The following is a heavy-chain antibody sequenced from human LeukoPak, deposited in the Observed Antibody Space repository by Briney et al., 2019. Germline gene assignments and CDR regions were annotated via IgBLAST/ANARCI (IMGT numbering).Heavy chain of an antibody. CDR1: GGTFSSYA. J-gene: IGHJ4*02. D-gene: IGHD2-21*02. CDR3: AYIVVVTATTFDY. CDR2: IIPILGIA. V-gene: IGHV1-69*04. Sequence: SVKVSCKASGGTFSSYAISWVRQAPGQGLEWMGRIIPILGIANYVQKFQGRVTITADKSTSTAYMELSSLRSEDTAVYYCAYIVVVTATTFDYWGQGTLVTVSS.